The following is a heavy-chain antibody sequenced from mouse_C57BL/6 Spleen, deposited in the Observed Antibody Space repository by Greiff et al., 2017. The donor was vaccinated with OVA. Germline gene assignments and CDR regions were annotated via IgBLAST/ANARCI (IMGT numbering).Heavy chain of an antibody. CDR3: AREGDYYGSSYVGFAY. CDR2: IYPGDGDT. V-gene: IGHV1-82*01. Sequence: QVQLQQSGPELVKPGASVKISCKASGYAFSSSWMNWVKQRPGKGLEWIGRIYPGDGDTNYNGKFKGKATLTADKSSSTAYVQLSSLTSEDSAVYFCAREGDYYGSSYVGFAYWGQGTLVTVSA. CDR1: GYAFSSSW. J-gene: IGHJ3*01. D-gene: IGHD1-1*01.